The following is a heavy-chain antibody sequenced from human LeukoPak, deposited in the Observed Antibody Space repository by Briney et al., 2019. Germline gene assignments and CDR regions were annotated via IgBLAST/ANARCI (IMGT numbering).Heavy chain of an antibody. Sequence: GGSLRLSCAASGFTFDDYAMHWVRQAPGKGLEWVSLISWDGGSTYYADSVKGRFTISRDNSKNSLYLQMNSLRAEDTALYYCAKDRSEHYYYMDVWGKGTTVTVSS. J-gene: IGHJ6*03. CDR3: AKDRSEHYYYMDV. CDR2: ISWDGGST. V-gene: IGHV3-43D*03. CDR1: GFTFDDYA.